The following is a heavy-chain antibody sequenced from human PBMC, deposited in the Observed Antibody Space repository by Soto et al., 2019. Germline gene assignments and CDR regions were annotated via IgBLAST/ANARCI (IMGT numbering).Heavy chain of an antibody. CDR2: ISGSGGST. V-gene: IGHV3-23*01. D-gene: IGHD3-10*01. J-gene: IGHJ4*02. Sequence: GGSLRLSCAASGFIFSSACMNWVRQAPGKGLEWVSAISGSGGSTYYADSVKGRFTISRDNSKNTLYLQMNSLRAVDTAVYYCAKGYGEYYFDYWGQGTLVTVSS. CDR1: GFIFSSAC. CDR3: AKGYGEYYFDY.